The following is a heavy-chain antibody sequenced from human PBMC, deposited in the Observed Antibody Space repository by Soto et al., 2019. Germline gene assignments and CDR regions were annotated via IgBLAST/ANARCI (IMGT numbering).Heavy chain of an antibody. CDR2: IRNKAYGATT. CDR1: GFTFGDYA. V-gene: IGHV3-49*04. J-gene: IGHJ1*01. CDR3: TRTLTNYGYAEYFLH. D-gene: IGHD4-17*01. Sequence: HPGGSLRLSCTASGFTFGDYAMSWVRQAPGKGLEWVGFIRNKAYGATTEYAASVKGRFTISRDDSKSIAYLQMNSLKTEDTAVYYCTRTLTNYGYAEYFLHWGQGALVTVPS.